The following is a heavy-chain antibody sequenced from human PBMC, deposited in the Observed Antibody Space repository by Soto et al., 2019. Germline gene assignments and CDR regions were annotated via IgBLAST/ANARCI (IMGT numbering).Heavy chain of an antibody. Sequence: GGSLRLSCAASGFTFSSYAMSWVRQAPGKGLEWVSAISGSGDSSYYADSVKGHFTISRDNSKNTLYLQMNSLRAEDTAVYYCAKNLLRFLEWSKLDVWGKGTTVTVSS. CDR2: ISGSGDSS. D-gene: IGHD3-3*01. J-gene: IGHJ6*04. CDR1: GFTFSSYA. CDR3: AKNLLRFLEWSKLDV. V-gene: IGHV3-23*01.